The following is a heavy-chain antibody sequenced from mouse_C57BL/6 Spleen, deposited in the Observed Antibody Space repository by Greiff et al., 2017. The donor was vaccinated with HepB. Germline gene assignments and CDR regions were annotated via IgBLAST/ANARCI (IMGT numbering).Heavy chain of an antibody. V-gene: IGHV1-19*01. D-gene: IGHD4-1*01. CDR1: GYTFTDYY. J-gene: IGHJ2*01. CDR3: ARSLGRGGYYFDY. CDR2: INPYNGGT. Sequence: EVKLVESGPVLVKPGASVKMSCKASGYTFTDYYMNWVKQSHGKSLEWIGVINPYNGGTSYNQKFKGKATLTVDKSSSTAYMELNSLTSEDSAVYYCARSLGRGGYYFDYWGQGTTLTVAS.